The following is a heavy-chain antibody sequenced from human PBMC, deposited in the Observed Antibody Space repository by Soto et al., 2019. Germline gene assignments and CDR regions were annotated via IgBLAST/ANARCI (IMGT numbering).Heavy chain of an antibody. Sequence: QITLKESGPTLVNPTQTLTLTCTFSGFSFSTYGVGVGWIRQPPGKALEWLALIYWDDDKRYSPSLKSRLTITKDTSKNQVVLTMSNMDPVDTTTYYCAHRRGYGGYWNGGYFDYWGQGTLVTVSS. J-gene: IGHJ4*02. CDR1: GFSFSTYGVG. V-gene: IGHV2-5*02. CDR2: IYWDDDK. D-gene: IGHD2-21*02. CDR3: AHRRGYGGYWNGGYFDY.